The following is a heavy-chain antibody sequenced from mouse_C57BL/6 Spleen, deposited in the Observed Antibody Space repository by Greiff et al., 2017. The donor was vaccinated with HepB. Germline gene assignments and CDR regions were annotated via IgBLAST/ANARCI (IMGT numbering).Heavy chain of an antibody. CDR1: GYSFTGYY. V-gene: IGHV1-42*01. D-gene: IGHD1-1*01. CDR2: INPSTGGT. J-gene: IGHJ2*01. CDR3: ARANYYGTWNYFDY. Sequence: EVHLVESGPELVKPGASVKISCKASGYSFTGYYMNWVKQSPEKSLEWIGEINPSTGGTTYNQKFKAKATLTVDKSSSTAYMQLKSLTSEDSAVYYCARANYYGTWNYFDYWGQGTTLTVSS.